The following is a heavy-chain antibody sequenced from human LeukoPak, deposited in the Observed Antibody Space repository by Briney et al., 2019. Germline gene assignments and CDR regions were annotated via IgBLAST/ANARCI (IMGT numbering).Heavy chain of an antibody. CDR1: GFTFDDYG. J-gene: IGHJ3*02. CDR2: INWNGGST. V-gene: IGHV3-20*04. CDR3: ARSAYWFGESVGAFDI. D-gene: IGHD3-10*01. Sequence: GGSLRLSCAASGFTFDDYGMSWVRQAPGKGLEWVSGINWNGGSTGYADSVEGRFTISRDNAKNSLYLQMNSLRAEYTALYYCARSAYWFGESVGAFDIWGQGTMVTVSS.